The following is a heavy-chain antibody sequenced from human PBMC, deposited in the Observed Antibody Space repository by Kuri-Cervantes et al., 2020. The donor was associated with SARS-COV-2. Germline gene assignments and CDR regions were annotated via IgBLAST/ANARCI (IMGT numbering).Heavy chain of an antibody. J-gene: IGHJ5*02. CDR3: ARGGYSSSWYGLYNWFDP. CDR1: GGSFSGYY. D-gene: IGHD6-13*01. Sequence: GSLRLSCAVYGGSFSGYYWSWIRQPPGKGLEWIGEINHSGSTNYDPSLKSRVTISVDTSKNQFSLKLSSVTAADTAVYYCARGGYSSSWYGLYNWFDPWGQGTLVTVS. CDR2: INHSGST. V-gene: IGHV4-34*01.